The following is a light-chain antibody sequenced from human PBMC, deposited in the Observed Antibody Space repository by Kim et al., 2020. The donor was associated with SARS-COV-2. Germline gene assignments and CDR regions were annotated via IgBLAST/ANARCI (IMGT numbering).Light chain of an antibody. V-gene: IGLV2-14*03. CDR3: SSYTSSSTRSVV. CDR2: DVS. CDR1: SRAVGGYNY. J-gene: IGLJ2*01. Sequence: SITLSCAGTSRAVGGYNYVSWYQQHPGKAPQLMIYDVSNRPSGVSNRFSGSKSGNMASLTISGLQAEDEADYYCSSYTSSSTRSVVFGGGTQLTVL.